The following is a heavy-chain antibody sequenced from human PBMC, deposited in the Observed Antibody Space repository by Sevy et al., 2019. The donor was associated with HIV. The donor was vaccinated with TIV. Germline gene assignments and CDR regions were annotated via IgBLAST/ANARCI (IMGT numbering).Heavy chain of an antibody. CDR2: INHSGGT. Sequence: ETLSLTCAVYGGSFSGYYWSWIRQPPGKGLEWIGEINHSGGTNYNPSLKSRVTISVDTSKNQFSLKLSSVTAADTAVYYCARLGYDYVWGSPLRAFDIWGQGTMVTVSS. CDR1: GGSFSGYY. CDR3: ARLGYDYVWGSPLRAFDI. J-gene: IGHJ3*02. V-gene: IGHV4-34*01. D-gene: IGHD3-16*01.